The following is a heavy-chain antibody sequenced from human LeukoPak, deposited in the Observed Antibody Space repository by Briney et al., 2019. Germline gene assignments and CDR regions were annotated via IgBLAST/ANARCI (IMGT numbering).Heavy chain of an antibody. Sequence: SQTLSLTCAISGDSVSSSSAAWNWIRQSPSRGLECLGRTYYRSRWYNDYAVSLKGRITVNSDTSKNQFSLHLNSVTPEGTAVYYCARAGAVAGSGAFDIWGQGTMVTVS. J-gene: IGHJ3*02. CDR2: TYYRSRWYN. D-gene: IGHD6-19*01. CDR1: GDSVSSSSAA. V-gene: IGHV6-1*01. CDR3: ARAGAVAGSGAFDI.